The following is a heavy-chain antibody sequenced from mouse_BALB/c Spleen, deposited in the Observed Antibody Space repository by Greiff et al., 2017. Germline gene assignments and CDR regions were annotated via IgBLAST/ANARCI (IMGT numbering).Heavy chain of an antibody. CDR2: INPSNGGT. V-gene: IGHV1S81*02. CDR1: GYTFTSYY. J-gene: IGHJ3*01. Sequence: QVQLKESGAELVKPGASVKLSCKASGYTFTSYYMYWVKQRPGQGLEWIGEINPSNGGTNFNEKFKSKATLTVDKSSSTAYMQLSSLTSEDSAVYYCTGDYYGSSPFAYWGQGTLVTVSA. CDR3: TGDYYGSSPFAY. D-gene: IGHD1-1*01.